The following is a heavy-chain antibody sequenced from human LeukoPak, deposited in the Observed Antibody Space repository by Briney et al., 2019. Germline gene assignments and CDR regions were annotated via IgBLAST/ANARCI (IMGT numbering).Heavy chain of an antibody. Sequence: ASVKVSCKASGYTFTCYYMHWVRQAPGQGLEWMGWINPNSGGTNYAQKFQGRVTMTRDTSISTAYMELSRLRSDDTAVYYCARAGLYEGRLYYYYYGMDVWGQGTTVTVSS. CDR2: INPNSGGT. V-gene: IGHV1-2*02. CDR3: ARAGLYEGRLYYYYYGMDV. CDR1: GYTFTCYY. J-gene: IGHJ6*02. D-gene: IGHD2/OR15-2a*01.